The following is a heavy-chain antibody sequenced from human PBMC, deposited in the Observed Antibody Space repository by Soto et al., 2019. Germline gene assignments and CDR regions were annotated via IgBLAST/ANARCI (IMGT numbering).Heavy chain of an antibody. CDR1: GGSISGYY. Sequence: SETLSLTCTVSGGSISGYYWSWIRQPPGKGLEWIGSIYYSGSTNYSPSLKSRVTMSVDTSKNQFSLKLTSVNTADTAIYYCTRGGDPYKTGHWGQGTLVTAPQ. CDR2: IYYSGST. CDR3: TRGGDPYKTGH. J-gene: IGHJ4*02. V-gene: IGHV4-59*01. D-gene: IGHD2-21*01.